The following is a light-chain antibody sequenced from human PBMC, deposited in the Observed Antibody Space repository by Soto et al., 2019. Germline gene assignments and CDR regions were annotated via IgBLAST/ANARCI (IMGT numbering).Light chain of an antibody. J-gene: IGLJ3*02. Sequence: QSALTQPASVSGSPGQSITISCTGTSSDVGGYNYVSWYQQHPGKAPKLMIYEVSNRPSGVSNRFPGSKSGNTASLTISGLQAEDEADYYCSSYTSSSTLWVFGGGTKLTVL. CDR2: EVS. CDR3: SSYTSSSTLWV. V-gene: IGLV2-14*01. CDR1: SSDVGGYNY.